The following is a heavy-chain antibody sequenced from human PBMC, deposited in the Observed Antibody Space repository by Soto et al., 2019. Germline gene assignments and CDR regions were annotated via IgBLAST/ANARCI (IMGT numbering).Heavy chain of an antibody. J-gene: IGHJ4*02. CDR3: ARGVIGRLTQGVVLFY. D-gene: IGHD1-20*01. Sequence: QVQLVESGAGVKKPGSSVKVSCKPSGGTFGTYTISWVRQAPGQGLEWMGRIIPLLDITHYAQKFQGRVTFTADKSTTTAYMELSSLSSADSAVYYCARGVIGRLTQGVVLFYWGQGTLVTVSS. CDR1: GGTFGTYT. V-gene: IGHV1-69*02. CDR2: IIPLLDIT.